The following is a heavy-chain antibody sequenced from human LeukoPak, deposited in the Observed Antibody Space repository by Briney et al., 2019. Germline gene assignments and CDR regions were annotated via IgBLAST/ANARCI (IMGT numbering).Heavy chain of an antibody. CDR3: ARTDEDGDYWGQDEDGDY. Sequence: PGRSLRLSCAAFGFTFDNCAMHWVRQAPGKGLEWVAGISYDGGREYYAASVKGRFSISRDNAKNRLHLQMNSLRPEDSALYYCARTDEDGDYWGQDEDGDYWGQGTLVTVSS. D-gene: IGHD4-17*01. V-gene: IGHV3-30*04. J-gene: IGHJ4*02. CDR2: ISYDGGRE. CDR1: GFTFDNCA.